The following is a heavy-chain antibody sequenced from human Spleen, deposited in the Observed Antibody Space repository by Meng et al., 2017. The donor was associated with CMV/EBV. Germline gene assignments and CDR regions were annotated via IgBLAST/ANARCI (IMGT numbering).Heavy chain of an antibody. CDR1: GFSLSNARM. CDR3: ARGYVAYWFDP. D-gene: IGHD3-16*01. J-gene: IGHJ5*02. V-gene: IGHV4-38-2*02. CDR2: IYHSGST. Sequence: LVKPTETLTLTCTVSGFSLSNARMGVSWIRQPPGKGLEWIGSIYHSGSTYYNPSLKSRVTISVDTSKNQFSLKLSSVTAADTAVYYCARGYVAYWFDPWGRGTLVTVSS.